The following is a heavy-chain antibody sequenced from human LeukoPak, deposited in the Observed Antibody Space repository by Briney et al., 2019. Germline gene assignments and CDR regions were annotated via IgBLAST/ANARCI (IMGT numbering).Heavy chain of an antibody. V-gene: IGHV3-48*03. Sequence: GGSLRLSCAASGFTFSSYEMNWVRQAPGKGPEWVSYISSSGSTIYYADSVKGRFTISRDNAKNSLYLQMNSLRAEDTAVYYCVRGGYNHVFDIWGQGTMVTVSS. CDR1: GFTFSSYE. J-gene: IGHJ3*02. CDR3: VRGGYNHVFDI. D-gene: IGHD5-12*01. CDR2: ISSSGSTI.